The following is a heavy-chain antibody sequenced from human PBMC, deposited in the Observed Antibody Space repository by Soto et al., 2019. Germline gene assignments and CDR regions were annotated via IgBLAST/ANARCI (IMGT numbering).Heavy chain of an antibody. CDR3: ARVGRSSGSLGY. Sequence: APGKGLEWVANIKQDGSEKYYVDSVKGRFTISRDNAKNSLYLQMSSLRAEDTAVYYCARVGRSSGSLGYWGQGTLVTVSS. J-gene: IGHJ4*02. CDR2: IKQDGSEK. V-gene: IGHV3-7*01. D-gene: IGHD6-19*01.